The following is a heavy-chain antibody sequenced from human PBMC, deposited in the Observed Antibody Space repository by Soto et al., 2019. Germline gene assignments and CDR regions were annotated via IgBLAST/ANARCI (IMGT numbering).Heavy chain of an antibody. CDR2: IYCSANT. D-gene: IGHD4-17*01. J-gene: IGHJ4*02. V-gene: IGHV4-59*01. CDR3: AREGGHPGDYGIIDY. CDR1: GDSISTYY. Sequence: QVQLQESGAGLVKPSETLSLTCTVSGDSISTYYWSWVRQPPGKGLEWIGYIYCSANTSYNPSLKGRLTISVDTSKNQISLNLSSVTAADTAVYYWAREGGHPGDYGIIDYWGQGILVTVSS.